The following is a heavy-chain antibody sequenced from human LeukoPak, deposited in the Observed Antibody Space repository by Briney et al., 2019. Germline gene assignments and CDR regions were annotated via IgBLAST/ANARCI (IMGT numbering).Heavy chain of an antibody. V-gene: IGHV4-59*01. Sequence: SETLSLTCTVSGGSISSYYWSWIRQPPGKGLGWIGYIYYSGSTNYNPSLKSRVTISVDTSKNQFSLKLSSVTAADTAVYYCATTGGLLGAFDIWGQGTMVTVSS. J-gene: IGHJ3*02. D-gene: IGHD2-8*02. CDR1: GGSISSYY. CDR2: IYYSGST. CDR3: ATTGGLLGAFDI.